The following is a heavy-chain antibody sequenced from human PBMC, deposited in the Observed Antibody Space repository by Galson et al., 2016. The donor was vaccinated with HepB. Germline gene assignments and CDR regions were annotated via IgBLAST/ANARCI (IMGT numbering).Heavy chain of an antibody. CDR3: ARDSGYNEHGGFDS. J-gene: IGHJ4*02. Sequence: SLRLSCAGSGFSVSSSYMAWVRQAPGKGLECVSVIFSGGTTFYAASVMGRFTISRDNSKNTLYLQMRSLRGEDSALYYCARDSGYNEHGGFDSWGQGTLVAVSS. CDR2: IFSGGTT. D-gene: IGHD5-24*01. V-gene: IGHV3-66*02. CDR1: GFSVSSSY.